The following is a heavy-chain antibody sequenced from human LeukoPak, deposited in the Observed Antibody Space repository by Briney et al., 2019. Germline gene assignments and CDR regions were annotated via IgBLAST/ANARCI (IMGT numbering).Heavy chain of an antibody. CDR3: ARDREYFQY. Sequence: GGSLRLSCAASGFTFSTYSMTWVRQAPGKGLEWVSYISSVSSTIYYADSVKGRLTISRDNAKNSLFLQMNSLRDEDTAVYYCARDREYFQYWGQGTLVTVSS. CDR2: ISSVSSTI. J-gene: IGHJ1*01. CDR1: GFTFSTYS. V-gene: IGHV3-48*02.